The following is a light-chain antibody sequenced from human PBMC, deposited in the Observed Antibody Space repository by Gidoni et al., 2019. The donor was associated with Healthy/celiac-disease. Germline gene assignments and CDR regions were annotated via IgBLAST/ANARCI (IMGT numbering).Light chain of an antibody. J-gene: IGKJ1*01. CDR2: SAS. CDR1: QSISSY. Sequence: DIQMTQSPSSLSASVGDRVTITFRASQSISSYLNWYQQKPGKAPKLLIYSASSLQSGVPSRFSGSGSGTDFTRTISILQPEDFATYFCQQSSSTPWTFGQGTKVEIK. CDR3: QQSSSTPWT. V-gene: IGKV1-39*01.